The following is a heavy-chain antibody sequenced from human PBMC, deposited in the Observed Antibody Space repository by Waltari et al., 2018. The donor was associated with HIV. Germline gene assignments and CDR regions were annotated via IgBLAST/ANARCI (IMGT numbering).Heavy chain of an antibody. CDR1: GGSITRRFYH. J-gene: IGHJ4*02. CDR3: ARIHTAVTYLLDS. Sequence: QLQLQASGPRLVKPSEPLSLTCAVSGGSITRRFYHWGWVRQPPGKGLELIGSIHSSGSTYYNPSLTSRLTISIDTSKNHFSLRLTSVTAADTSVYYCARIHTAVTYLLDSWGQGTLVTVSS. V-gene: IGHV4-39*01. CDR2: IHSSGST. D-gene: IGHD2-2*02.